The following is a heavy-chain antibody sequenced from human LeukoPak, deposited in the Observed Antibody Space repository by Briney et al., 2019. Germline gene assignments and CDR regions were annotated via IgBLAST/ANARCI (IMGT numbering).Heavy chain of an antibody. CDR3: ARGHYGSGTGTYPD. D-gene: IGHD3-10*01. Sequence: SETLSLTCTVPGASLSPNYWSWIRQPPGEGLEWIGYIYYSGSTDYNPSLKSRVTISVDTSKNQVSLKLNSVTAADTAVYYCARGHYGSGTGTYPDWGQGTLVTVSS. V-gene: IGHV4-59*01. J-gene: IGHJ4*02. CDR1: GASLSPNY. CDR2: IYYSGST.